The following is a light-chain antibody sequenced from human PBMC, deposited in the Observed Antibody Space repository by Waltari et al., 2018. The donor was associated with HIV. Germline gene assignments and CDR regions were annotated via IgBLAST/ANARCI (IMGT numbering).Light chain of an antibody. CDR1: SSHIGSNT. CDR2: SNN. V-gene: IGLV1-44*01. CDR3: ASWDDSLNGRV. Sequence: QSVLTQPPSASGTPGQRVTISCSGSSSHIGSNTVTWYQQLPGTAPKLLIYSNNHRPSGVPDRFSGSKSGTSASLAISGLQSEDEADYYCASWDDSLNGRVFGGGTKLTVL. J-gene: IGLJ3*02.